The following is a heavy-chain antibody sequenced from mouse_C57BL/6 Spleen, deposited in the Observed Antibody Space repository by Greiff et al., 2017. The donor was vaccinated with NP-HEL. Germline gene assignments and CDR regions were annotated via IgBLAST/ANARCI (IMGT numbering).Heavy chain of an antibody. Sequence: VQPQQSGAELVRPGASVKLSCTASGFNIKDDYMHWVKQRPEQGLEWIGWIDPENGDTEYASKFQGKATITADTSSNTAYLQLSSLTSEDTAVYYCTTGSPFGYWGQGTLVTVSA. V-gene: IGHV14-4*01. CDR3: TTGSPFGY. CDR1: GFNIKDDY. J-gene: IGHJ3*01. CDR2: IDPENGDT. D-gene: IGHD1-1*02.